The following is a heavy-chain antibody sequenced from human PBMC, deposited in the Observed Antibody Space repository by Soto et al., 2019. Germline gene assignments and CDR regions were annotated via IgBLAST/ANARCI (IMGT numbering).Heavy chain of an antibody. D-gene: IGHD1-7*01. J-gene: IGHJ6*03. CDR1: GDSVSSNSAA. CDR3: AGTTSYQWYYMDV. CDR2: TYYRSRWYN. Sequence: QVQLQESGPGLVKPSQTLSLTCAISGDSVSSNSAAWNWIRQSPPRGREWLGRTYYRSRWYNDYAVPVRSRITVNADTSKNQFSLQLTSVTPEDTAVYYCAGTTSYQWYYMDVWGKGTTVTVSS. V-gene: IGHV6-1*01.